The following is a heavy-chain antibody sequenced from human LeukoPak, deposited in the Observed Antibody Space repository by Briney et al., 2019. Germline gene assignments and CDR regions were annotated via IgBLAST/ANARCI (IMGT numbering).Heavy chain of an antibody. CDR2: IYTSGST. CDR3: ARDLGYCSSTSCPRRGDWFDP. J-gene: IGHJ5*02. D-gene: IGHD2-2*01. V-gene: IGHV4-4*07. CDR1: GGSFSIYY. Sequence: SETLSLTCAVYGGSFSIYYWSWIRQPAGKGLESIGRIYTSGSTNYNPSLKSRVTMSVDTSKNQFSLKLSSVTAADTAVYYCARDLGYCSSTSCPRRGDWFDPWGQGTLVTVSS.